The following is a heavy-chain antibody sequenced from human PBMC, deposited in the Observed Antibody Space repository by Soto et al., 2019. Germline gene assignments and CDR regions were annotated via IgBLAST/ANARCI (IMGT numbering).Heavy chain of an antibody. J-gene: IGHJ4*02. Sequence: PGGSLRLSCAASGFTFSSYWMSWVRQAPGKGLEWVANIKQDVSDKYYVDSVKGRFTISRDNSKNSLYLQMNSLRAEDTAVYYCVRHCISSCWASLEQWGQGTLVTVSS. CDR1: GFTFSSYW. CDR3: VRHCISSCWASLEQ. V-gene: IGHV3-7*03. D-gene: IGHD2-2*01. CDR2: IKQDVSDK.